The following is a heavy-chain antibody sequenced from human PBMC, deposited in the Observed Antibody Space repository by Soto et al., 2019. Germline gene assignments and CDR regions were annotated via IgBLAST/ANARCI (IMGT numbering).Heavy chain of an antibody. CDR2: INPSGST. Sequence: SETLSLTCAVSGGSFSGYSWSWIRQPPGKGLEWIGLINPSGSTNCNPSLKSRVTLSVDTSKNQFSLKLSSVTAADTAVYFCARRHGLDIDAYYWGPGILVTVSS. D-gene: IGHD3-10*01. V-gene: IGHV4-34*01. J-gene: IGHJ4*02. CDR3: ARRHGLDIDAYY. CDR1: GGSFSGYS.